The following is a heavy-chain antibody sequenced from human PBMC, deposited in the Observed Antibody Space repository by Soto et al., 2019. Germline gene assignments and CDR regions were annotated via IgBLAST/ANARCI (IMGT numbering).Heavy chain of an antibody. D-gene: IGHD3-22*01. CDR3: ASKYYYDPFDY. CDR2: ISYDGSNK. V-gene: IGHV3-30-3*01. CDR1: GFTFSSYA. J-gene: IGHJ4*02. Sequence: GGSLRLSCAASGFTFSSYAMHWVRQAPGKGLEWVAVISYDGSNKYYADSVKGRFTISRDNSKNTLYLQMNSLRAEDTAVYYCASKYYYDPFDYWGQGTLVTVSS.